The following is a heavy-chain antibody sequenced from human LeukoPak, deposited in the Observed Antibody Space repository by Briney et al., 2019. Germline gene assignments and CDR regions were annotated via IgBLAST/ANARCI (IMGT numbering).Heavy chain of an antibody. J-gene: IGHJ4*02. CDR1: GFTFSSFP. Sequence: PGRSLRLSCAASGFTFSSFPMHWVRQAPGKGLEWVAVISYDGSNKYYADSVKGRFTFSRDNSKNTLYLQMNSLRAEDTAVYYCAKDPPVGSSSGYYYDTDYWGQGTLVTVSS. CDR3: AKDPPVGSSSGYYYDTDY. D-gene: IGHD3-22*01. CDR2: ISYDGSNK. V-gene: IGHV3-30-3*01.